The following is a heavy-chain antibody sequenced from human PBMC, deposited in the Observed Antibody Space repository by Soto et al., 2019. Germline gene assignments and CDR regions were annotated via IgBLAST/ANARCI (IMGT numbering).Heavy chain of an antibody. J-gene: IGHJ4*02. Sequence: GGVPRPPCCAAWLTFVDLWVHRVRQAPGKGLVWVSRINSDGSSTSYADSVKGRFTISRDNAKNTLYLQMNSLRAEDTAVYYCASLIAAADHWGQGTLVTVSS. CDR1: WLTFVDLW. CDR2: INSDGSST. V-gene: IGHV3-74*01. D-gene: IGHD6-13*01. CDR3: ASLIAAADH.